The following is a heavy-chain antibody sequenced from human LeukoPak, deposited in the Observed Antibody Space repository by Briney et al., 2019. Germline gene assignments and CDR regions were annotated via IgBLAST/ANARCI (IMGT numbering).Heavy chain of an antibody. CDR3: ARDKSLPCSSTSCYPPYYYYYYMDV. CDR2: IRSDGSNK. D-gene: IGHD2-2*01. J-gene: IGHJ6*03. CDR1: GFTFGSYG. V-gene: IGHV3-30*02. Sequence: PGGSLRLACAASGFTFGSYGMHWVRQAPGKGLEWVAFIRSDGSNKYYADSVKGRFTISRDNSKDTLYLQMNSLRAEDTAVYYCARDKSLPCSSTSCYPPYYYYYYMDVWGKGTTVTVSS.